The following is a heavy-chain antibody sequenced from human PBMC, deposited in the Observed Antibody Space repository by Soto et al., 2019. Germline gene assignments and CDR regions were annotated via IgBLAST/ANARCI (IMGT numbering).Heavy chain of an antibody. CDR3: ARGTPQGLLAAAFSGYYMDV. CDR2: ISAYNGNT. Sequence: QVQLVQSGAEVKKPGASVKVSCKASGYTFTSYGISWVRQAPGQGLEWMGWISAYNGNTNYAQKPQGRVTMTTDTSTSTAYMELRSLRSDDTAVYYCARGTPQGLLAAAFSGYYMDVWGKGTTVTVSS. CDR1: GYTFTSYG. D-gene: IGHD6-13*01. J-gene: IGHJ6*03. V-gene: IGHV1-18*01.